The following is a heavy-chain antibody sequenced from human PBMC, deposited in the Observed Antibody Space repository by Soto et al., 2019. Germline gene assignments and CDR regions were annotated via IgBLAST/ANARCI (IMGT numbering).Heavy chain of an antibody. Sequence: EVQLVQSGPEVRKPGESLRISCETSGYKFTTYWIGWVRQMPGKGLEWMGIIYPGDSETRYNPSVQGQVTISADKSNNTTYLQWSSLKAADTAIYYCARHLGVTVAGTRWYFDLWGRGTLVTVSS. J-gene: IGHJ2*01. D-gene: IGHD6-19*01. CDR2: IYPGDSET. CDR1: GYKFTTYW. CDR3: ARHLGVTVAGTRWYFDL. V-gene: IGHV5-51*01.